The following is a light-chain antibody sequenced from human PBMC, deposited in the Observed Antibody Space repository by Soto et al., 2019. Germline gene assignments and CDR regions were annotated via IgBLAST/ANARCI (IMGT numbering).Light chain of an antibody. CDR2: AAF. V-gene: IGKV3-20*01. CDR1: RSLDSRY. J-gene: IGKJ4*01. CDR3: QQYGSFVT. Sequence: SVLTRSRDTLSLSPGERATLSCRASRSLDSRYLVWYQQKPGQAPRLLIYAAFSRATGIPDRFSGSGSGTDFTLTISSLEPEDFAVYFCQQYGSFVTFGGGTKVDIK.